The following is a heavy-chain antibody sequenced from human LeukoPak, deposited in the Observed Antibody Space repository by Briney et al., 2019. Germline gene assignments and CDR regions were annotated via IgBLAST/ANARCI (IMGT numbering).Heavy chain of an antibody. CDR1: GGSISSGGYY. CDR3: ARFYYGSGSHFDY. V-gene: IGHV4-31*03. J-gene: IGHJ4*02. Sequence: SETLSLTCTVSGGSISSGGYYWRWIRQHPGKGLEWIGYIYYSGSTYYNPSLKSRVTISVDTSKNQFSLKLSSVTAADTAVYYCARFYYGSGSHFDYWGQGTLVTVSS. CDR2: IYYSGST. D-gene: IGHD3-10*01.